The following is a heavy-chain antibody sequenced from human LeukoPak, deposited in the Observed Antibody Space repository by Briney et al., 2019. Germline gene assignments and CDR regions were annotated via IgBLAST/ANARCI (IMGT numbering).Heavy chain of an antibody. Sequence: GGSLRLSCAASGFTFSTCSMNWVRQAPGKGLEWVSFIDSSTRAIFYADSVKGRFTISRDNAKNSLFLQMNSLRAEDTAVYYCARRVPSQVITDYFDYWGQGALVTVSS. V-gene: IGHV3-48*04. J-gene: IGHJ4*02. CDR3: ARRVPSQVITDYFDY. CDR2: IDSSTRAI. CDR1: GFTFSTCS. D-gene: IGHD3-16*01.